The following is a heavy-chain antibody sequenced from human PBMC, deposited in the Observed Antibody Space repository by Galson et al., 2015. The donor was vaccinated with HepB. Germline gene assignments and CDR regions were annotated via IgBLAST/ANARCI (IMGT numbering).Heavy chain of an antibody. Sequence: SVKASCKASGYIFTDYYLHWVRQAPGQGLEWMGWMNPNSGGTHFAQKFQGRVTMARDTSVTTAYMGLKWLTSDDTAVYYCARGSSTGWHGAFDFWGQGTLVTVSS. CDR3: ARGSSTGWHGAFDF. V-gene: IGHV1-2*02. D-gene: IGHD3/OR15-3a*01. J-gene: IGHJ4*02. CDR1: GYIFTDYY. CDR2: MNPNSGGT.